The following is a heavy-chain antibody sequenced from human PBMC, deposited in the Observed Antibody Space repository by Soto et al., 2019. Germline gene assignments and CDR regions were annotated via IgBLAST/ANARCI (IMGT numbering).Heavy chain of an antibody. J-gene: IGHJ4*02. Sequence: SVQVSCKASGYIFTGYHINWVRQAPGRGLEWMGWINPNSCDTEYAQKFLGRVTMTRDMSITTVYMELNNLSPDDTAVYYCGRGRSGQIVVFYWGQGTPVTVSS. D-gene: IGHD5-12*01. V-gene: IGHV1-2*02. CDR3: GRGRSGQIVVFY. CDR1: GYIFTGYH. CDR2: INPNSCDT.